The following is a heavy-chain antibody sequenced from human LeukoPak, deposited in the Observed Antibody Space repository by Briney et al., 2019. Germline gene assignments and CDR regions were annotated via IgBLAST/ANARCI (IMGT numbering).Heavy chain of an antibody. D-gene: IGHD3-22*01. Sequence: SETLSLTCTVSGGSVSTYYWSWIRQPPGKGLEWIGYIYYSGSTNYNPSLKSRVTISVDTSKNQFSLKLSSVTAADTAVYYCARRKGEYYYDSSGYYAWFDPWGQGTLVTVS. J-gene: IGHJ5*02. CDR3: ARRKGEYYYDSSGYYAWFDP. CDR1: GGSVSTYY. CDR2: IYYSGST. V-gene: IGHV4-59*02.